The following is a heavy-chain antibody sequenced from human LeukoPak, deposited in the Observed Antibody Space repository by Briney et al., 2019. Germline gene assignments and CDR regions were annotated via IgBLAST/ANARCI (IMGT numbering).Heavy chain of an antibody. CDR1: GFSFSTYG. CDR3: AKEGGLWFRGLFSRYVDF. D-gene: IGHD3-10*01. V-gene: IGHV3-23*01. CDR2: VSSSGETT. Sequence: GGSLRLSCAGSGFSFSTYGMTWVRQAPGKGLEWVSSVSSSGETTYYADSVKGRFTISRDNSKSTLYLQMNSLRVEDTALYYCAKEGGLWFRGLFSRYVDFWGQGTLVSVSS. J-gene: IGHJ4*02.